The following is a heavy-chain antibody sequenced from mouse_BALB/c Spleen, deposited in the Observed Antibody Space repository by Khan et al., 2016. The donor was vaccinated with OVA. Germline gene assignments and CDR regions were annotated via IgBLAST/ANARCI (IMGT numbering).Heavy chain of an antibody. CDR1: GFNIKDTY. CDR2: IDPANGTT. V-gene: IGHV14-3*02. CDR3: ARINA. J-gene: IGHJ2*01. Sequence: FQLVQSGAELVKPGASVKLSCTASGFNIKDTYMHWVKQRPEQGLEWIGRIDPANGTTKYDPKFHGKATITADTSSHPAYLQHSSLTAEDTAGYYGARINAGGQGTTLTVSS.